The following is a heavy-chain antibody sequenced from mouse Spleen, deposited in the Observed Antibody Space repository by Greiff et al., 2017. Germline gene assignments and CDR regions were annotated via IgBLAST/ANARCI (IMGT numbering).Heavy chain of an antibody. CDR3: AIVWSYAMDY. V-gene: IGHV5-9-3*01. CDR2: ISSGGSYT. CDR1: GFTFSSYA. J-gene: IGHJ4*01. Sequence: EVHLVESGGGLVKPGGSLKLSCAASGFTFSSYAMSWVRQTPEKRLEWVATISSGGSYTYYPDSVKGRFTISRDNAKNTLYLQMSSLRSEDTAMYYCAIVWSYAMDYWGQGTSVTVSS. D-gene: IGHD2-10*02.